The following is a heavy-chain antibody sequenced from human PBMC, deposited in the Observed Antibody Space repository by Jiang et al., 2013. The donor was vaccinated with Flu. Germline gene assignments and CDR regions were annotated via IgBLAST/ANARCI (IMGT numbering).Heavy chain of an antibody. J-gene: IGHJ6*02. D-gene: IGHD3-3*01. Sequence: SGAEVKKPGSSVKVSCKASGGSFSSYAISWVRQAPGQGLEWMGGIIFILETANYAQKFQGRVTITADESTSTAYMELSSLRSEDTAVYYCAKEGRVWSGQPAHYDMDVWGQGTTVTVSS. CDR2: IIFILETA. CDR3: AKEGRVWSGQPAHYDMDV. V-gene: IGHV1-69*01. CDR1: GGSFSSYA.